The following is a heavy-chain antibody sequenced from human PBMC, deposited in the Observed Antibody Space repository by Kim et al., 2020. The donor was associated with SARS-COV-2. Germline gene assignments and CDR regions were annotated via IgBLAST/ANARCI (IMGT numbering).Heavy chain of an antibody. J-gene: IGHJ4*02. CDR2: ITFDGSKK. D-gene: IGHD6-13*01. CDR3: ARARGGTSTWYGDK. Sequence: GGSLRLSCAGSGFTFSTYVMHWVRQAPGKGLEWIGVITFDGSKKYYADSVRGRFTLSRDDSKNTVYLQMNSLRVEDTALYFCARARGGTSTWYGDKWGQGTLVTVSS. V-gene: IGHV3-33*08. CDR1: GFTFSTYV.